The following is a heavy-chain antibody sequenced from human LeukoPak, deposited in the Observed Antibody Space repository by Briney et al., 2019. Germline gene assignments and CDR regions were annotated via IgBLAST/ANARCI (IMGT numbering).Heavy chain of an antibody. V-gene: IGHV3-21*04. J-gene: IGHJ4*02. CDR1: GFTFSRHS. CDR2: ISSSSSYI. D-gene: IGHD1-1*01. Sequence: GGSLRLSCAASGFTFSRHSINWVRQAPGKGLEWVSSISSSSSYIYYADSVKGRFTISRDNSKNTLYLQMNSLRAEDTAVYYCAKDIWTFDYWGQGTLVTVSS. CDR3: AKDIWTFDY.